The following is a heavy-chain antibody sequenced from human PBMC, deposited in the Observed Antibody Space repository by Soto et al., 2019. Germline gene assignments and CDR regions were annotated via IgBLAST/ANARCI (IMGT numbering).Heavy chain of an antibody. CDR2: ISPFNYNT. CDR1: GYTFSSYV. J-gene: IGHJ5*02. Sequence: QVQLMQSRPEVKTPGASLKLSCKASGYTFSSYVITWVRQAPGQGLEWMGWISPFNYNTNYAQKFQGRVTMTTDTSTNTAYMELRSLRSDETAVYYCARGGRRLGWFDPWGQGTLVTVSS. CDR3: ARGGRRLGWFDP. V-gene: IGHV1-18*01. D-gene: IGHD6-25*01.